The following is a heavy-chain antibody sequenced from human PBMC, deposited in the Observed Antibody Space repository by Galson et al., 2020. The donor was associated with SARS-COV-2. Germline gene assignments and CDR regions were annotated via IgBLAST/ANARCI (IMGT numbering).Heavy chain of an antibody. CDR3: AREWGY. J-gene: IGHJ4*02. V-gene: IGHV3-7*01. CDR1: GFTFSSDW. D-gene: IGHD3-16*01. Sequence: GESLKISCAAFGFTFSSDWMSWVRQAPGKGLEWVANINKDGSERHYVDSVKGRFTVSRDNAKNSLYLQMNSLRAEDTAVYCCAREWGYWGQGTLVTVSS. CDR2: INKDGSER.